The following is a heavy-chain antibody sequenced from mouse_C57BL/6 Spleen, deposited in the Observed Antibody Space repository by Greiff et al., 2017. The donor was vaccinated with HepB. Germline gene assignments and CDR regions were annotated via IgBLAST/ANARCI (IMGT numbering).Heavy chain of an antibody. J-gene: IGHJ4*01. CDR1: GFTFSSYG. CDR2: ISSGGSYT. Sequence: EVKLMESGGDLVKPGGSLKLSCAASGFTFSSYGMSWVRQTPDKRLEWVATISSGGSYTYYPDSVKGRFTISRDNAKNTLYLQMSSLKSEDTAMYYWARQSYYYGSSPYYAMDYWGQGTSVTVSS. V-gene: IGHV5-6*01. CDR3: ARQSYYYGSSPYYAMDY. D-gene: IGHD1-1*01.